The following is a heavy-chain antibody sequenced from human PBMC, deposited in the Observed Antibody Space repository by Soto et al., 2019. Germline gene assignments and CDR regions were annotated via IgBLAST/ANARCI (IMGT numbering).Heavy chain of an antibody. V-gene: IGHV2-70*04. J-gene: IGHJ4*02. Sequence: SGPTLVNPTQTLTLTCTFSGFSLGTTGMRASWIRQPPGKALEWLARIDWDDDKFYSTSLKTRLTISKDTSKNQVVLRMTNMDPADTATYYCARTAGYYRGRQFDYWGQGTLVTVSS. CDR1: GFSLGTTGMR. CDR3: ARTAGYYRGRQFDY. CDR2: IDWDDDK. D-gene: IGHD3-10*01.